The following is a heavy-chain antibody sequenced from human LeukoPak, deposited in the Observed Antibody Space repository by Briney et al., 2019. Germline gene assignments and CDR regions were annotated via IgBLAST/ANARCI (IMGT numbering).Heavy chain of an antibody. D-gene: IGHD3-10*01. V-gene: IGHV3-30*18. Sequence: PGRSLRLSCAASGFTFSSYGMHWVRQAPGKGLEGVAVISYDGSNKYYADSVKGRFTISRDNSKNTLYLQMNSLRAEDTAVYYCAKGDLPRWFGELALDPRIDPWGQGTLVTVSS. CDR2: ISYDGSNK. CDR1: GFTFSSYG. CDR3: AKGDLPRWFGELALDPRIDP. J-gene: IGHJ5*02.